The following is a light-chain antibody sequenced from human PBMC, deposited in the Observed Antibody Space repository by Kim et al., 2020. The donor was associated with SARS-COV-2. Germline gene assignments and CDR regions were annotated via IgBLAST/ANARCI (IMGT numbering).Light chain of an antibody. Sequence: LSPGERATLACRANQIVISSYVVWYQQNPGQAPRLLSYGASSRATGIPDRVSGSGSGTDFTLTISRLEPEDFAVYYCQQSGSSPFTFGGGTRVEI. J-gene: IGKJ4*01. CDR2: GAS. V-gene: IGKV3-20*01. CDR1: QIVISSY. CDR3: QQSGSSPFT.